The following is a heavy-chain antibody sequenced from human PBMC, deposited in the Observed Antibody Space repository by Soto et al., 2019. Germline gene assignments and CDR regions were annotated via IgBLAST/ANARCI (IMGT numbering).Heavy chain of an antibody. CDR3: ASGGIVVVPAACGYYYGMDV. J-gene: IGHJ6*02. Sequence: QVQLVQSGAEVKKPGASVKVSCKASGYTFTSYGISWVRQAPGQGLEWMGWISAYNGNTNYAQKLQGRVTMTTDTSTSTAYMELRSLRSDDTAVYYCASGGIVVVPAACGYYYGMDVWGQGTTVTVSS. CDR1: GYTFTSYG. CDR2: ISAYNGNT. V-gene: IGHV1-18*01. D-gene: IGHD2-2*01.